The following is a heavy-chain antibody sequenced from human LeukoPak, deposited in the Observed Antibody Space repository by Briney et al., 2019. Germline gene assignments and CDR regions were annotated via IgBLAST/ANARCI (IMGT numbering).Heavy chain of an antibody. CDR2: IKQDRSEK. J-gene: IGHJ6*04. CDR3: ARAYRLLDV. Sequence: GGSLRLSCAASGFTFTNYWMSWVRQAPGKGLELVANIKQDRSEKYYVDSVKGRFTISRDNAKNSLYLQMNSLRAEDTAVYYCARAYRLLDVWGTGTTVTVSS. V-gene: IGHV3-7*01. D-gene: IGHD3-16*02. CDR1: GFTFTNYW.